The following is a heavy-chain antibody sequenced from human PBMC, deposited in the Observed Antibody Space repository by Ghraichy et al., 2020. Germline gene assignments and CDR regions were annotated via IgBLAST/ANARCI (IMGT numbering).Heavy chain of an antibody. CDR3: VRHTDRSNGYSMYI. V-gene: IGHV4-39*01. D-gene: IGHD6-13*01. Sequence: SETLSLTCTVSGDYISSLRYYWGWVRQPPGKGREWIGTIYYSGSTYYNPSLQSRVTLSVDMSTNQFSLGLSSVTAAYTAVYYCVRHTDRSNGYSMYIWGEGTMVTVSS. CDR1: GDYISSLRYY. CDR2: IYYSGST. J-gene: IGHJ3*02.